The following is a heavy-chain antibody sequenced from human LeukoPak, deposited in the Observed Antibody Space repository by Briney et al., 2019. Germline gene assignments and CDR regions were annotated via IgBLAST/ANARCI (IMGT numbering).Heavy chain of an antibody. J-gene: IGHJ2*01. CDR2: IYTSGNT. D-gene: IGHD3-22*01. CDR3: AREEFHYDSSGYYERWYFDL. CDR1: GGSISSYY. Sequence: IPSETLSLTCTVSGGSISSYYWSWIRQPAGKGLEWIGRIYTSGNTNYNPSLKSRVTMSVDTSKNQFSPKLSSVTAADKAVYYCAREEFHYDSSGYYERWYFDLWGRGTLVTVSS. V-gene: IGHV4-4*07.